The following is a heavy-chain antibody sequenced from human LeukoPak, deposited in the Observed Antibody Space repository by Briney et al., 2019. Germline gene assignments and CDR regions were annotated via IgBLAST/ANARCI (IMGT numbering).Heavy chain of an antibody. CDR2: IASDGSHT. J-gene: IGHJ3*02. CDR3: ARERQDTIVHPGAFDI. Sequence: PGRSLRLSCAASGFTFSTYFMHWVRQAPGKGLEWVAVIASDGSHTFYVESVKGRFTISRDNSKNTLYLQMNSLRAEDTAVYFCARERQDTIVHPGAFDIWGQGTIVTVSS. CDR1: GFTFSTYF. V-gene: IGHV3-30-3*01. D-gene: IGHD3-10*01.